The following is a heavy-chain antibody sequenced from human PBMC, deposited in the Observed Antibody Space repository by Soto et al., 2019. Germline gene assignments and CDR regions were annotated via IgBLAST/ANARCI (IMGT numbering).Heavy chain of an antibody. V-gene: IGHV2-5*02. CDR2: IYWDDDK. CDR1: GFSLRRTGEG. D-gene: IGHD4-4*01. CDR3: ALARYSNFDY. Sequence: QITLKESGPSLVKPTQTLTLTCTFSGFSLRRTGEGVGWIRQPPGKALEWLALIYWDDDKRYSPSLKSRLTITTDTSKHQVVPTLTHMDPVDTATYYCALARYSNFDYWGQGTLVTVSS. J-gene: IGHJ4*02.